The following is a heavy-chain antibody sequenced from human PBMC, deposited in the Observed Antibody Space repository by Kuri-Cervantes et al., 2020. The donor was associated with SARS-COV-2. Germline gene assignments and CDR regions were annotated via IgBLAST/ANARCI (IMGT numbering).Heavy chain of an antibody. CDR3: AKDIGTNEGSGPPDY. D-gene: IGHD1-26*01. Sequence: GGSLRLSCAASGFSFKNYAMYWVRQAPDKGLEWAAIISHDGSNVFYADSVKGRFTISRDNSKNSLYLQMNSLRAEDTALYYCAKDIGTNEGSGPPDYWGQGTLVTVSS. V-gene: IGHV3-30-3*01. J-gene: IGHJ4*02. CDR1: GFSFKNYA. CDR2: ISHDGSNV.